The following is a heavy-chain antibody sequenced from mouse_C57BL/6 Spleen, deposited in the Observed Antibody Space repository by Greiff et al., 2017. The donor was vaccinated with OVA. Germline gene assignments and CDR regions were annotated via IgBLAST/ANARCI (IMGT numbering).Heavy chain of an antibody. V-gene: IGHV5-12*01. D-gene: IGHD2-2*01. Sequence: EVHLVESGGGLVQPGGSLKLSCAASGFTFSDYYMYWVRQTPEKRLEWVAYISNGGGSTYYPDTVKGRVTISRDNAKNTLYLQMSRLKSEDTAMYYCARGDVYDGAWFAYWGQGTLVTVSA. CDR1: GFTFSDYY. CDR3: ARGDVYDGAWFAY. J-gene: IGHJ3*01. CDR2: ISNGGGST.